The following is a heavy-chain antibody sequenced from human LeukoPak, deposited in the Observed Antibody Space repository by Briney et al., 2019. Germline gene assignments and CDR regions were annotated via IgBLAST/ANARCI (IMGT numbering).Heavy chain of an antibody. CDR1: GFTFSTNS. CDR2: ITSNGGST. CDR3: ARDVRGSGSYPTYYYTGMDV. V-gene: IGHV3-64*04. D-gene: IGHD3-10*01. J-gene: IGHJ6*02. Sequence: GGSLRLSCSASGFTFSTNSMHWVRQAPGKGLEFVSAITSNGGSTYYADSVKGRFTISRDNAKNSLYLQMNSLRAEDTAVYYCARDVRGSGSYPTYYYTGMDVWGQGTTVTVSS.